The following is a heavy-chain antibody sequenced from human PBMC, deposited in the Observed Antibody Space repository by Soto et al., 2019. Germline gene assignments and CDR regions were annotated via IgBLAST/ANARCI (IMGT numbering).Heavy chain of an antibody. V-gene: IGHV4-34*01. CDR2: INHSGST. J-gene: IGHJ4*02. Sequence: PSETLSLTCAVYGGSFSGYYWTWIRQPPGTGLEWIGEINHSGSTNYNPSLKSRVTISVDTSKNQFSLKLSSVTAADTAVYYCARGLITGSHYSGGWYYFDSWGQGTQVT. D-gene: IGHD6-19*01. CDR1: GGSFSGYY. CDR3: ARGLITGSHYSGGWYYFDS.